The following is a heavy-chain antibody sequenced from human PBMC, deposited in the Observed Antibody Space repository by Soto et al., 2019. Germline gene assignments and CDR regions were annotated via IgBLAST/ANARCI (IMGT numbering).Heavy chain of an antibody. CDR3: ARDGSDVEMATAFDY. Sequence: SVKVSCKASGGTFSSYTISWVRQAPGQGLEWMGRIIPILGIANYAQKFQGRVTITADKSTSTAYMELSSLRSEDTAVYYCARDGSDVEMATAFDYWGQGTLVTVSS. J-gene: IGHJ4*02. CDR1: GGTFSSYT. V-gene: IGHV1-69*04. CDR2: IIPILGIA. D-gene: IGHD5-18*01.